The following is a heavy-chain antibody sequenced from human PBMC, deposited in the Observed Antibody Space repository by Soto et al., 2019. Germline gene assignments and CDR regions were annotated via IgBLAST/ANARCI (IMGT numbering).Heavy chain of an antibody. CDR1: GGSVGSGSYY. D-gene: IGHD1-7*01. CDR2: VYYSGTT. V-gene: IGHV4-61*01. CDR3: ARALHNWNFGLDT. Sequence: QMQLQESGPGLVKPSETLSLTCTVSGGSVGSGSYYWSWIRQPPGKGLEWIGYVYYSGTTNYNPSLKSRVTISVDTSKNQFSLKVRSVTAADTAVYYCARALHNWNFGLDTWGQGTLVTVSS. J-gene: IGHJ5*02.